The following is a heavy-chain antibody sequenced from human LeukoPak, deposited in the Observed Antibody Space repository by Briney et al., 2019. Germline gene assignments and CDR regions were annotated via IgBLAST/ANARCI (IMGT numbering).Heavy chain of an antibody. D-gene: IGHD6-13*01. CDR2: INPNSGGT. CDR3: ARGGGQQLVNRRYY. CDR1: GYTFTSYY. Sequence: ASVKVSCKASGYTFTSYYMHWVRQAPGQGLELMGWINPNSGGTNYAQKLQGRVTMTRDTSISTAYMELSRLRSDDTAVYYCARGGGQQLVNRRYYWGQGTLVTVSS. V-gene: IGHV1-2*02. J-gene: IGHJ4*02.